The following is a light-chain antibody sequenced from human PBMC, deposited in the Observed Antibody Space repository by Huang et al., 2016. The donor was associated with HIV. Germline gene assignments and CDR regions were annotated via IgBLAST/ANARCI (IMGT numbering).Light chain of an antibody. CDR1: QSVSSN. Sequence: EIVMTQSPGTLTVSPGERATLSCRASQSVSSNLAWYHQKPGQTPRRRIYGASTRATGIPARCSGSGSGTEFTLTISSLQSEDFGVYYCHQYTKWPSWTFGQGTKVEIK. V-gene: IGKV3-15*01. J-gene: IGKJ1*01. CDR2: GAS. CDR3: HQYTKWPSWT.